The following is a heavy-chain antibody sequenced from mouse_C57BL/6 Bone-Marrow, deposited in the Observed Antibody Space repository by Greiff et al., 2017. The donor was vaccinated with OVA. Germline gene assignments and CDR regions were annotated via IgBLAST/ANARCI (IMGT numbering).Heavy chain of an antibody. CDR2: IYPRSGNT. Sequence: VQLVESGAELARPGASVKLSCKASGYTFTSYGISWVKQRTGQGLEWIGEIYPRSGNTYYNEKFKGKATLTADKSSSTAYMELRSLTSEDSAVYFCARPGSPYYYAMDYWGQGTSVTVSS. CDR3: ARPGSPYYYAMDY. CDR1: GYTFTSYG. V-gene: IGHV1-81*01. J-gene: IGHJ4*01. D-gene: IGHD1-1*01.